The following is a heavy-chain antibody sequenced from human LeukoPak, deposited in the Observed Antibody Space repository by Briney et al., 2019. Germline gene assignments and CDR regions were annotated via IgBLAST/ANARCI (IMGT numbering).Heavy chain of an antibody. CDR3: ARAACSGGSCYFYDSYYMDV. J-gene: IGHJ6*03. CDR1: GYTFTSYG. V-gene: IGHV1-18*01. CDR2: ISPYNGNT. D-gene: IGHD2-15*01. Sequence: ASVKVPCKASGYTFTSYGISWVRQAPGQGLEWMGWISPYNGNTNYAQNLQGRVTMTTDTSTSTAYMELRSLRSDDTAVYYCARAACSGGSCYFYDSYYMDVWGKGTTVTISS.